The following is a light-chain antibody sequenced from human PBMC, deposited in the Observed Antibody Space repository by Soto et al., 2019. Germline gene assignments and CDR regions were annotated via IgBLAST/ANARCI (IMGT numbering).Light chain of an antibody. CDR2: EGS. Sequence: QSLLTQPGSGSGSPGHSIAISPPGTSSDVGNCIPVSWYQQHRGKVRKLIIYEGSKRPSRVSDRFSGSKSINTACLRISGLQAEDEADYYCCSYARRSTYVCGSGTKVTVL. CDR3: CSYARRSTYV. V-gene: IGLV2-23*01. CDR1: SSDVGNCIP. J-gene: IGLJ1*01.